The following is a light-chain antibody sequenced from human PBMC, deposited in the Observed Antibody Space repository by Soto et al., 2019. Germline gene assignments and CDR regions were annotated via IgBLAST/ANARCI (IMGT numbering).Light chain of an antibody. CDR1: SSDVGGYEY. V-gene: IGLV2-14*01. CDR3: SSYIGSNSYV. J-gene: IGLJ1*01. CDR2: HVS. Sequence: QSVVTQPASVSGSPGQSITNSCTGRSSDVGGYEYVSWYQQHPGKAPKLMIFHVSNRPSGISNRFSGSKSGNTASLTISGLQAEDEADYYCSSYIGSNSYVFGTGTKVTV.